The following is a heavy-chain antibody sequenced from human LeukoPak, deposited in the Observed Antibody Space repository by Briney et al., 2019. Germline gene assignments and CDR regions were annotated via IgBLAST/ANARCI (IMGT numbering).Heavy chain of an antibody. CDR2: ISGSSTFT. J-gene: IGHJ2*01. CDR3: ARGRELLGWYFDL. CDR1: GFTFSDSY. V-gene: IGHV3-11*05. D-gene: IGHD1-7*01. Sequence: GGSLRLSCAASGFTFSDSYMSWIRQAPGKGLEWVSYISGSSTFTNFADSVRGRFTISRDNAKNSLYLQMNGLRAEDTAVYYCARGRELLGWYFDLWSRGTLVTVSS.